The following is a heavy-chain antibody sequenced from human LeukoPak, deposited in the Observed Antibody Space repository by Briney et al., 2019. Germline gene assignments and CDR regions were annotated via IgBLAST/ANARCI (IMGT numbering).Heavy chain of an antibody. V-gene: IGHV3-53*01. D-gene: IGHD2-15*01. CDR3: VRDKYCNGGSCQGLFDY. CDR2: IYSGGTT. CDR1: GFTVSSNY. Sequence: GSLRLPCAASGFTVSSNYISWVRQAPGKGLEWVSVIYSGGTTYYGESVKGRFTISRDESKNTIYLQMNNLRAEDTAVYYCVRDKYCNGGSCQGLFDYWGQGTLVTVSS. J-gene: IGHJ4*02.